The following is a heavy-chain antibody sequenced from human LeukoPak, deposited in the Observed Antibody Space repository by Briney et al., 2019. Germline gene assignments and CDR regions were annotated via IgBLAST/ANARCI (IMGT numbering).Heavy chain of an antibody. CDR3: ARQRGASGTDNWFDP. V-gene: IGHV5-51*01. CDR1: GYSFTTYR. CDR2: IYPDDSDT. Sequence: GESLKISCETSGYSFTTYRIGWVRQRPGTGLEWVGAIYPDDSDTRYSPSFQGQVAISADRSIRTAYLKWNSLKASDTGMYYCARQRGASGTDNWFDPWGQGTLVTVSS. D-gene: IGHD3-10*01. J-gene: IGHJ5*02.